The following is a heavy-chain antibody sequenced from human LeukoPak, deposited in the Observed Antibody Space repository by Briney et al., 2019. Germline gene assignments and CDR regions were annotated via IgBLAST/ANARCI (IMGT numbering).Heavy chain of an antibody. D-gene: IGHD1-26*01. CDR3: ARDQGVGATGYAFDI. Sequence: GGSLRLSCAASGFTFSSYGMHWVRQAPGKGLEWVSSISSSSSYIYYADSVKGRFTISRDNAKNSLYLQINSLRAEDTAVYYCARDQGVGATGYAFDIWGQGTMVTVSS. CDR1: GFTFSSYG. J-gene: IGHJ3*02. V-gene: IGHV3-21*01. CDR2: ISSSSSYI.